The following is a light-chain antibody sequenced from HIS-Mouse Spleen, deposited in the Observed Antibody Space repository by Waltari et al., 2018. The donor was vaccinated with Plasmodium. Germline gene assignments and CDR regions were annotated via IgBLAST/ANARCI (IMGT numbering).Light chain of an antibody. Sequence: QAVLTQPSSLPASPGASASLTCPFRSGINVGTYRIYSYQQKPGSPPQYLLRYKSDSDKQQGSGVPSRFSGSKDASANAGILLISGLQSEDEADYYCMIWHSSAWVFGGGTKLTVL. CDR3: MIWHSSAWV. J-gene: IGLJ3*02. V-gene: IGLV5-45*02. CDR2: YKSDSDK. CDR1: SGINVGTYR.